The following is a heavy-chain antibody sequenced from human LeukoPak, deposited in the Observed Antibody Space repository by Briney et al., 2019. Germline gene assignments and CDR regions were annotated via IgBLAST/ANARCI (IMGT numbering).Heavy chain of an antibody. CDR1: GGSISSGDYY. D-gene: IGHD6-19*01. V-gene: IGHV4-61*08. CDR3: ARGGGQWLVDPYYFDY. CDR2: IYYSGST. J-gene: IGHJ4*02. Sequence: SSETLSLTCTVSGGSISSGDYYWSWIRQPPGKGLEWIGYIYYSGSTNYNPSLKSRVTISVDTSKNQFSLKLSSVTAAGTAVYYCARGGGQWLVDPYYFDYWGQGTLVTVSS.